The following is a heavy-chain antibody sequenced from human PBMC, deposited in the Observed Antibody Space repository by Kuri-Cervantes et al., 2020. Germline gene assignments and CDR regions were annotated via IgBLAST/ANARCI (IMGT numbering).Heavy chain of an antibody. V-gene: IGHV1-2*02. D-gene: IGHD3-3*01. CDR2: INPNSGGT. CDR3: ARVAGRITIFGVVIEGGAFDI. J-gene: IGHJ3*02. Sequence: ASVKVSCKASGGTFSSYTISWVRQAPGQGLEWMGWINPNSGGTNYAQKFQGRVTMTRDTSISTAYMELSRLRSDDTAVYYCARVAGRITIFGVVIEGGAFDIWGQGTMVTVSS. CDR1: GGTFSSYT.